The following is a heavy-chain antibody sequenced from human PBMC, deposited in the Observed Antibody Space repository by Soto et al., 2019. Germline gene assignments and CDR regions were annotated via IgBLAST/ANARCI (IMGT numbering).Heavy chain of an antibody. CDR3: ARAQFYSGPGSQYFDY. V-gene: IGHV4-30-2*01. J-gene: IGHJ4*02. D-gene: IGHD3-10*01. Sequence: PSETLSLTCAVSGGSISSGGYSWSWIRQPPGKGLEWIGYIYHRGSTYYNPSLKSRVTISVDRSRNPFSLKLSSVTAADTAVYYCARAQFYSGPGSQYFDYWGQGTLVTVSS. CDR2: IYHRGST. CDR1: GGSISSGGYS.